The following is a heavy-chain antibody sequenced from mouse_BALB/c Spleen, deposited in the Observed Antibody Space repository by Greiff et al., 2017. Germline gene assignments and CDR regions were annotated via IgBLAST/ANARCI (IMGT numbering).Heavy chain of an antibody. D-gene: IGHD1-1*01. CDR2: IYPGDGDT. V-gene: IGHV1-80*01. J-gene: IGHJ2*01. CDR3: AREITPAYYFDY. Sequence: VKLMESGAELVRPGSSVKLSCKASGYAFSSYWMNWVKQRPGQGLEWIGQIYPGDGDTNYNGKFKGKATLTADKSSSTAYMQLSSLTSEDSAVYYCAREITPAYYFDYWGQGTTLTVAS. CDR1: GYAFSSYW.